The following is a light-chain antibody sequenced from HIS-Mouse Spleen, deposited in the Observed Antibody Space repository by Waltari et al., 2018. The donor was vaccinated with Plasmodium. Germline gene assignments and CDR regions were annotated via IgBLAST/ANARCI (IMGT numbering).Light chain of an antibody. CDR3: QQYGSSP. Sequence: EIVLTQSPGTLSLSPGERATLSCRASQSVSSSYLAWYQQKPGQAPRLLIYGASSRATGIPVRFSGSGSGTDFTLTISRLETEDYAVYYCQQYGSSPFGGGTKVEIK. J-gene: IGKJ4*01. CDR1: QSVSSSY. CDR2: GAS. V-gene: IGKV3-20*01.